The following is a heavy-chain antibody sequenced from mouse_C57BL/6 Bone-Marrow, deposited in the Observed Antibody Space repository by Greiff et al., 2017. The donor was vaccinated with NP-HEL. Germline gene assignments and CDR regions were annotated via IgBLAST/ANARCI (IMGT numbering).Heavy chain of an antibody. CDR1: GFTFSDYG. CDR3: ARGRTLWILTWFAY. D-gene: IGHD1-1*02. V-gene: IGHV5-17*01. J-gene: IGHJ3*01. CDR2: ISRGSSTI. Sequence: EVQLEQSGAGLVKPGGSLKLSCAASGFTFSDYGMHWVRQTPEQGLEWVAYISRGSSTIYYAEKFKGRFTMSRDNANNTVFLQLTSLRSEDTAVYYCARGRTLWILTWFAYWGRGTLATVTA.